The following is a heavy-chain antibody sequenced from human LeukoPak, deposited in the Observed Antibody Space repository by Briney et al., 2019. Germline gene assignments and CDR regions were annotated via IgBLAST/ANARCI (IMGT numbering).Heavy chain of an antibody. D-gene: IGHD2-15*01. J-gene: IGHJ5*02. CDR1: GYTFTSYG. V-gene: IGHV1-18*01. Sequence: ASVKVSCKASGYTFTSYGISWVRQAPGQGLEWMGWISAYNGNTNYAQKLQGRVTMTTDTSTSTAYMELRSLRSDDTAVYYCAREHCSGGSCYDWLDPWGQGTLVTVSS. CDR3: AREHCSGGSCYDWLDP. CDR2: ISAYNGNT.